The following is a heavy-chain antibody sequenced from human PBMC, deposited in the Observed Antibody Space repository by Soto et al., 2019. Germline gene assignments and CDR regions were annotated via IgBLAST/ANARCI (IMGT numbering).Heavy chain of an antibody. Sequence: GGSLRLSCAASGFTFSSYAMSWVRQAPGKGLEWVSALSGSGGSTYYTDSVKGRFTISRDNSKNTLYLQMNSLRAKDTAVYYCASSGYCSGGSCYAPYYYMDVWGKGTTVTVSS. CDR2: LSGSGGST. D-gene: IGHD2-15*01. CDR1: GFTFSSYA. V-gene: IGHV3-23*01. CDR3: ASSGYCSGGSCYAPYYYMDV. J-gene: IGHJ6*03.